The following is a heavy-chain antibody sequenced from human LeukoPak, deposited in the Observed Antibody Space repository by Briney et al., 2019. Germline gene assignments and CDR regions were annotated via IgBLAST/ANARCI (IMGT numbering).Heavy chain of an antibody. CDR3: ARDRRISGYNYNWFDP. D-gene: IGHD5-12*01. J-gene: IGHJ5*02. CDR1: GGSISSYY. CDR2: IYYRGST. Sequence: PSETLSLTCTVSGGSISSYYWSWIRQPPGKGLEWIGYIYYRGSTNYNPSLKSRVTISVDTSKNQFSLKLSSVTAADTAVYYCARDRRISGYNYNWFDPWGQGTLVTVSS. V-gene: IGHV4-59*01.